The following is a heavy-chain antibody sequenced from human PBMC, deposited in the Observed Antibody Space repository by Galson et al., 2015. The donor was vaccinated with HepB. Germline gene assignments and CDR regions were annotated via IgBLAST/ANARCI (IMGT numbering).Heavy chain of an antibody. CDR3: ARDQVGATLISSGRGAFDY. Sequence: ETLSLTCTVSGGSISSSSYYWGWIRQPPGKGLEWIGSIYYSGSTYYNPSLKSRVTISVDTSKNQFSLKLSSVTAADTAVYYCARDQVGATLISSGRGAFDYWGQGTLVTVSS. V-gene: IGHV4-39*01. CDR1: GGSISSSSYY. CDR2: IYYSGST. J-gene: IGHJ4*02. D-gene: IGHD1-26*01.